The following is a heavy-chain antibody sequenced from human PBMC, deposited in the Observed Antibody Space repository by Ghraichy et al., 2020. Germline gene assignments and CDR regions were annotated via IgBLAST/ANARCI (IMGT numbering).Heavy chain of an antibody. J-gene: IGHJ4*02. D-gene: IGHD2-2*01. Sequence: SQTLSLTCAVYGGSFSGYFWSWIRQPPGKGLEWIGDVNHGGTTNYNPSLKGRITISIDTFKNHFSLKLSSVTAADTGTYYCATKEGTSWMIDYWGQGTLVTVSS. V-gene: IGHV4-34*01. CDR1: GGSFSGYF. CDR3: ATKEGTSWMIDY. CDR2: VNHGGTT.